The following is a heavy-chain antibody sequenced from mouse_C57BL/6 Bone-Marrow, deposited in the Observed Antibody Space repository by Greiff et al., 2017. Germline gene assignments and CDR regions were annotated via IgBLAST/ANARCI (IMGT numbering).Heavy chain of an antibody. D-gene: IGHD4-1*01. CDR2: IDPNGGGT. CDR1: GYTFTSYW. V-gene: IGHV1-72*01. Sequence: QVQLQQPGAELVKPGASVKLSCKASGYTFTSYWMPWVKQRPGRGLEWIGRIDPNGGGTKYNEKFKSKATLTVDKPSSTAYMQLSSLTSGDSAVYYCARWDAYWGQGTLVTVSA. J-gene: IGHJ3*01. CDR3: ARWDAY.